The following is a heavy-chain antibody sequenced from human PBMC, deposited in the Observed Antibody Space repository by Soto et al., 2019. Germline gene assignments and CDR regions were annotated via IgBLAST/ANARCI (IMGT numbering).Heavy chain of an antibody. CDR2: IIPIFGTA. CDR3: EVTTVTTDYYYGMDV. CDR1: GGTFSSCA. V-gene: IGHV1-69*01. J-gene: IGHJ6*02. Sequence: QVELVQSGAEVKKPGSSVKVSCKGSGGTFSSCAISWVRQAPGQGLEWMGGIIPIFGTANYAQKFQGRVTIXXDESTXTXXXXXXSXXSEDTAVYYCEVTTVTTDYYYGMDVWGQGTTVTVSS. D-gene: IGHD4-17*01.